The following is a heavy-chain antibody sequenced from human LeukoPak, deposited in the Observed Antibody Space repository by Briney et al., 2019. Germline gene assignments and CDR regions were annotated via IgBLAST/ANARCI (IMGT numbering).Heavy chain of an antibody. J-gene: IGHJ4*02. Sequence: GGSLRLSCAASGLIVCRNFMSWVRQAPGKGLEWVSVMYSGGSGGSTYYADSVKGRFTISRDTSKNTLYLQMNSLRVEDTAVYYCARGDGLTIDYWGQGTLVTVSS. CDR1: GLIVCRNF. D-gene: IGHD2-2*01. V-gene: IGHV3-53*01. CDR2: MYSGGSGGST. CDR3: ARGDGLTIDY.